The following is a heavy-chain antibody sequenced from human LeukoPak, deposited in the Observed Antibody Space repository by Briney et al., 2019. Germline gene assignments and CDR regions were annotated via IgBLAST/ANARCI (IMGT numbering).Heavy chain of an antibody. V-gene: IGHV4-59*08. J-gene: IGHJ3*02. D-gene: IGHD5-18*01. CDR3: ARQGLVDTALGAFDI. CDR1: GGSISSYY. CDR2: IYYSGST. Sequence: PSETLSLTCTVSGGSISSYYWSWIRQPPGKGLEWIGYIYYSGSTNYNPSLKSRVTISVDTSKNQFSLKLSSVTAADTAVYYCARQGLVDTALGAFDIWGQGTMVTVSS.